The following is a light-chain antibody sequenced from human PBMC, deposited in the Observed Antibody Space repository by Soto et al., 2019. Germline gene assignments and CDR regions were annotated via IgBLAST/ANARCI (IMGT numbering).Light chain of an antibody. Sequence: EIVLTQSPDTMSVSPGERATLSCRASQSVSSSYLAWYQQKPGQAPRLLIYGASSRATGIPDRFSGSGSGTDFTLTISRLEPEDFAVYYRQQYGSSLGAFGPGTKVDIK. CDR3: QQYGSSLGA. CDR2: GAS. V-gene: IGKV3-20*01. CDR1: QSVSSSY. J-gene: IGKJ3*01.